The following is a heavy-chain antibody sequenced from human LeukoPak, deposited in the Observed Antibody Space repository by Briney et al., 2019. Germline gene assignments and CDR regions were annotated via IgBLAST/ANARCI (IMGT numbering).Heavy chain of an antibody. Sequence: GASVKVSCKASGGTFSSYAIGWVRQAPGQGLEWMGGIIPIFGTANYAQKFQGRVTITADESTRTAYMELSSLRSEDTAVYYCARISATMRGYYYYYYGMDVWGQGTTVTVSS. CDR1: GGTFSSYA. V-gene: IGHV1-69*13. CDR2: IIPIFGTA. J-gene: IGHJ6*02. D-gene: IGHD5-12*01. CDR3: ARISATMRGYYYYYYGMDV.